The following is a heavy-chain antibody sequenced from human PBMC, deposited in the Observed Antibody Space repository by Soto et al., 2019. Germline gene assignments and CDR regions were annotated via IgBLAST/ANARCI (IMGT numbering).Heavy chain of an antibody. D-gene: IGHD5-12*01. CDR1: GFTFSSYW. CDR3: ARVDVDIVASGFDP. Sequence: GGSLRLSCAASGFTFSSYWMSWVRQAPGKGLEWVANIKQDGSEKYYVDSVKGRFTISRDNAKNSLYLQMNSLRSDDTAVYYCARVDVDIVASGFDPWGQGTLVTVSS. J-gene: IGHJ5*02. CDR2: IKQDGSEK. V-gene: IGHV3-7*05.